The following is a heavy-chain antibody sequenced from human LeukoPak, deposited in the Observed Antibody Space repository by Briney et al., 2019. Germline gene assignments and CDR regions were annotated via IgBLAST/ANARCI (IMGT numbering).Heavy chain of an antibody. CDR1: GYTFTSYD. Sequence: ASVKVSCKASGYTFTSYDINWVRQATGQGLEWMGWMNPNSGNTGYAQKFQGRVTMTRNTSISTAYMELSSLRSEDTAVYYCAKDEGITIFGVAIPFDYWGQGTLVTVSS. CDR3: AKDEGITIFGVAIPFDY. J-gene: IGHJ4*02. V-gene: IGHV1-8*01. D-gene: IGHD3-3*01. CDR2: MNPNSGNT.